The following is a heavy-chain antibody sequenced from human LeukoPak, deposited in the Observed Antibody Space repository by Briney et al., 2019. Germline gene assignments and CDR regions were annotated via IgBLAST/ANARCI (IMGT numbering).Heavy chain of an antibody. CDR1: GFTFDDYA. V-gene: IGHV3-43*02. J-gene: IGHJ3*02. CDR2: ISGNGGST. CDR3: ARNRISAAGCVFDI. D-gene: IGHD6-13*01. Sequence: GGSLRLSCAASGFTFDDYAMHWVRQAPGKGLEWVSLISGNGGSTYYADSVKGRFTISRDNSKNSLYLQMNSLRTEDTAMYYCARNRISAAGCVFDIWGQGTMVTVSS.